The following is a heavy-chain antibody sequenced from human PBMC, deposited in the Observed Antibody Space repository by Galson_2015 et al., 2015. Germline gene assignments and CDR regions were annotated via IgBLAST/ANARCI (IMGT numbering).Heavy chain of an antibody. CDR3: ARFLSDGGLLWFGEYPRGGYYYGMDV. V-gene: IGHV5-10-1*01. J-gene: IGHJ6*02. CDR2: IDPSDSYT. Sequence: QSGAEVKKPGESLRISCKGSGYSFTSYWISWVRQMPGKGLEWMGRIDPSDSYTNYSPSFQGHVTISADKSISTAYLQWSSLKASDTAMYYCARFLSDGGLLWFGEYPRGGYYYGMDVWGQGTLVTVSS. D-gene: IGHD3-10*01. CDR1: GYSFTSYW.